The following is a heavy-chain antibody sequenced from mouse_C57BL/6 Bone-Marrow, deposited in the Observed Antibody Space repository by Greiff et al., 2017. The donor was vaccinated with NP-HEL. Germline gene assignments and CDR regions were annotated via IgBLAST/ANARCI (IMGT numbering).Heavy chain of an antibody. J-gene: IGHJ1*03. D-gene: IGHD1-1*01. CDR3: AREGGYYYGSSYGWYFDV. V-gene: IGHV1-59*01. CDR1: GYTFTSYW. CDR2: IDPSDSYT. Sequence: QVQLQKAGAELVRPGTSVKLSCKASGYTFTSYWMHWVKQRPGQGLEWIGVIDPSDSYTNYNQKFKGKATLTVDTSSSTAYMQLSSLTSEDSAVYYCAREGGYYYGSSYGWYFDVWGTETTVAVSS.